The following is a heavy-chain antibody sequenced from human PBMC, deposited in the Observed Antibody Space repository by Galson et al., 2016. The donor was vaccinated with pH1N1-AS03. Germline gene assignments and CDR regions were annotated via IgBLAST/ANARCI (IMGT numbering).Heavy chain of an antibody. V-gene: IGHV5-51*01. Sequence: QSGAEVKKPGESLQISCKGSGYSFTNHWIAWVRQMPGKGLEWMGFIYPVDSDTRYSPSFQGQVTISADKSVTTAYLQWSSLKASDTAIYYCARHNEAATLSAPSDSWGQGTLVTVSS. CDR2: IYPVDSDT. CDR1: GYSFTNHW. CDR3: ARHNEAATLSAPSDS. D-gene: IGHD6-25*01. J-gene: IGHJ4*02.